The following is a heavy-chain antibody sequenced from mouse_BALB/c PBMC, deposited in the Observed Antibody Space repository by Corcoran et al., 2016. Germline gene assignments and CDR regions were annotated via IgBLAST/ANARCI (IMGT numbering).Heavy chain of an antibody. CDR2: INPYNDGT. V-gene: IGHV1S136*01. J-gene: IGHJ1*01. D-gene: IGHD1-1*01. CDR3: ARMTTVVATDWYFDV. CDR1: GYTFTSDG. Sequence: VQLQQSGRAMVWPGASVKMSYKASGYTFTSDGMHRGKQKPGQGLEWIGYINPYNDGTKYNEKFKGKATLTSDKSSSTAYMELSSLTSEDSAVYYWARMTTVVATDWYFDVWGAGTTVTVSS.